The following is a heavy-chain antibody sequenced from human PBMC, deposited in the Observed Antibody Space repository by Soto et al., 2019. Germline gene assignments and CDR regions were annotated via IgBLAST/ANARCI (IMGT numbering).Heavy chain of an antibody. CDR1: GFTFSNAW. J-gene: IGHJ6*02. V-gene: IGHV3-15*07. CDR2: IKSKTDDGTT. CDR3: TTDIFTRFGVVPWDYYYYGMDV. Sequence: PGGSLRLSCAASGFTFSNAWMNWVRQAPGKGLEWVGRIKSKTDDGTTDYAAPVKGRFTISRDDSKNTLYLQMNSLKTEDTAVYYCTTDIFTRFGVVPWDYYYYGMDVWGHGTTVTVSS. D-gene: IGHD3-3*01.